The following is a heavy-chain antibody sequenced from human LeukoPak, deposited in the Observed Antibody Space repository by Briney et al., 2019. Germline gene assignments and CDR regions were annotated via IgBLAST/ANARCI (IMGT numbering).Heavy chain of an antibody. J-gene: IGHJ4*02. CDR2: IWYDGSNK. V-gene: IGHV3-33*06. CDR1: GFTFSSYG. D-gene: IGHD5-18*01. CDR3: AKEAPRYSYGFDY. Sequence: GGSLRLSCAASGFTFSSYGMHWVCQAPGKGLEGVAVIWYDGSNKYYADSVKGRFTISRDNSKNTLYLQMNSLRAEDTAVYYCAKEAPRYSYGFDYWGQGTLVTVSS.